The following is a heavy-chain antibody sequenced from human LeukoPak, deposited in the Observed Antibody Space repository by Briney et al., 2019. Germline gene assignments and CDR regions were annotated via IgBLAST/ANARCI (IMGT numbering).Heavy chain of an antibody. CDR2: ISYDGSNK. CDR1: GFTFSSYG. V-gene: IGHV3-30*18. J-gene: IGHJ4*02. D-gene: IGHD6-13*01. Sequence: GGSLRLSCAASGFTFSSYGMHWVRQAPGKGLEWVAVISYDGSNKYYADSVKGRFTISRDNSKNTLNLQMNSLRAEDTAVYYCAKDLTRHQQPEVDYWGQGTLVTVSS. CDR3: AKDLTRHQQPEVDY.